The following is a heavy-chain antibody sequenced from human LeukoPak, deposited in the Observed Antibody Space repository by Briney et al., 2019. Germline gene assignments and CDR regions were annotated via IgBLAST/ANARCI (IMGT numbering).Heavy chain of an antibody. CDR3: AREATQEFDY. CDR2: IYYSGST. V-gene: IGHV4-59*12. J-gene: IGHJ4*02. Sequence: SETLSLTCTVSGGSISSYYWSWIRQPPGKGLEWIGYIYYSGSTNYNPSLKSRVTISVDTSKNQFSLKLSSVTAADTAVYYCAREATQEFDYWGQGTLVTVSS. D-gene: IGHD5-12*01. CDR1: GGSISSYY.